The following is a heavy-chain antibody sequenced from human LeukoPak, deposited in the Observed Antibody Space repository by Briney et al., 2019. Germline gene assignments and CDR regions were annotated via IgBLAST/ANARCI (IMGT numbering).Heavy chain of an antibody. J-gene: IGHJ4*02. D-gene: IGHD2-15*01. CDR1: GYTFTSYW. V-gene: IGHV5-51*01. CDR3: ARHIYCSGRNCFPPLDF. Sequence: GESLKISCQGSGYTFTSYWIGWVRQMPGKGLEWMGIIYPGDSDTRYSTSFQGQVTISADKSTSTAYLQWSSLKGSDTAIYYCARHIYCSGRNCFPPLDFWGQGTLVTVSS. CDR2: IYPGDSDT.